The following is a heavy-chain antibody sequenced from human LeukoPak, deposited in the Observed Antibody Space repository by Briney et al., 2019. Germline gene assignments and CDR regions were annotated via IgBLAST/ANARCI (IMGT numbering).Heavy chain of an antibody. Sequence: ASVKVSCKASGGTFSSYAISWVRQAPGQGLEWMGGIIPIFGTANYAQKLQGRVTMTTDTSTSTAYMELRSLRSDDTAVYYCARDGGSYYRDEYFQHWGQGTLVTVSS. CDR1: GGTFSSYA. V-gene: IGHV1-69*05. CDR3: ARDGGSYYRDEYFQH. CDR2: IIPIFGTA. D-gene: IGHD1-26*01. J-gene: IGHJ1*01.